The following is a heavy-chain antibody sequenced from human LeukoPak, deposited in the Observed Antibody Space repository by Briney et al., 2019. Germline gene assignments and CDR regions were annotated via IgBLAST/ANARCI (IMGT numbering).Heavy chain of an antibody. J-gene: IGHJ4*02. Sequence: GGSLRLSCAASGFTFSGYSMNWVRQAPGKGLEWVSSISSSSSYIYYADSVKGRFTISRDNAKNSLYLQMNSLRAEDTAVYYCASDYYDSSGYYFPFGYWGQGTLVTVSS. V-gene: IGHV3-21*01. CDR2: ISSSSSYI. D-gene: IGHD3-22*01. CDR1: GFTFSGYS. CDR3: ASDYYDSSGYYFPFGY.